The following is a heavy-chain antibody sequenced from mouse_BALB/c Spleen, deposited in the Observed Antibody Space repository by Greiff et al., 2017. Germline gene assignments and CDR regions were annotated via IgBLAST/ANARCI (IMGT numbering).Heavy chain of an antibody. D-gene: IGHD2-14*01. CDR3: ARERGYYRYDVGFAY. CDR2: IWAGGST. J-gene: IGHJ3*01. V-gene: IGHV2-9*02. CDR1: GFSLTSYG. Sequence: VQLQQSGPGLVAPSQSLSITCTVSGFSLTSYGVHWVRQPPGKGLEWLGVIWAGGSTNYNSALMSRLSISKDNSKSQVFLKMNSLQTDDTAMYYCARERGYYRYDVGFAYWGQGTLVTVSA.